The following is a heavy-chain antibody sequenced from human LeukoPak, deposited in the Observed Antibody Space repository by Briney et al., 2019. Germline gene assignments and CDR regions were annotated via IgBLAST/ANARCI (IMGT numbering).Heavy chain of an antibody. CDR3: ARAGLYGDYVGY. CDR1: GGSVSSGSYY. V-gene: IGHV4-61*01. CDR2: IYYSGST. D-gene: IGHD4-17*01. Sequence: SETLSLTCTVSGGSVSSGSYYWNWIRQPPGKGLEWIGYIYYSGSTNYNPSLKSRVTISVDTSKNQFSLKLSSVTAADTAVYYCARAGLYGDYVGYWGQGTLVTVSS. J-gene: IGHJ4*02.